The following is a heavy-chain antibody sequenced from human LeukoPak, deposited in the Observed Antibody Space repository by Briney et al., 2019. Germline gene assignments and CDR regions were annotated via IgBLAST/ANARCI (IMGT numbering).Heavy chain of an antibody. J-gene: IGHJ4*02. D-gene: IGHD3-10*01. V-gene: IGHV3-7*01. CDR1: EFTFSNYW. CDR2: INHDGSET. Sequence: GGSLRLSCVASEFTFSNYWMSWVRQAPGKGLEWVANINHDGSETDYVDSLKGRFTISRDNAKNSLYLQMNSLRAEDTAVYYCATTYSVLLWFGEYDYWGQGTLVTVSS. CDR3: ATTYSVLLWFGEYDY.